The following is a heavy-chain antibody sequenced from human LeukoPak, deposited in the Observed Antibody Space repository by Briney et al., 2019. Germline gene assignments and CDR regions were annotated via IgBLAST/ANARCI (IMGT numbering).Heavy chain of an antibody. V-gene: IGHV3-66*01. J-gene: IGHJ4*02. CDR2: IYSGGST. D-gene: IGHD1-26*01. Sequence: GGSLRLSCAASGFTVSSNYMSWVRQAPGKGLEWVSVIYSGGSTYYADSVKGRFTISRDNSKNTLYLQMNSLRAEDTAVYYCARDRHIRYSGSYYFGYWGQGTLVTVSS. CDR3: ARDRHIRYSGSYYFGY. CDR1: GFTVSSNY.